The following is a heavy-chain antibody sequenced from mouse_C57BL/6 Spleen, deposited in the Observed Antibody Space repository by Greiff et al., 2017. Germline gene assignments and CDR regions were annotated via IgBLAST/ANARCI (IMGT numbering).Heavy chain of an antibody. Sequence: EVQLVESGPGLVKPSQSLSLTCSVTGYSITSGYYWNWIRQFPGNKLEWMGYISYDGSNNYNPSLKNRISITRDTSKNQFFLKLNSVTTEDTATYYCARDVYYAMDYWGQGTSVTVSS. CDR2: ISYDGSN. CDR1: GYSITSGYY. V-gene: IGHV3-6*01. J-gene: IGHJ4*01. CDR3: ARDVYYAMDY.